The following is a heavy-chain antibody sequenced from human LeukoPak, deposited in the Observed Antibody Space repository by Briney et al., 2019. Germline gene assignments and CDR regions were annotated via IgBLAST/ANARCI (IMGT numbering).Heavy chain of an antibody. CDR3: ARASTRGTPRGWFDP. V-gene: IGHV1-18*01. CDR1: GYTFTSYG. Sequence: ASVKVSCKASGYTFTSYGISWVRQAPGQGLEWMGWISAYNGNTNYAQKLQGRVTMTTDTSTSTAYMELRSLRSDDTAVYYCARASTRGTPRGWFDPWGQGTLVTVSS. D-gene: IGHD2-2*01. CDR2: ISAYNGNT. J-gene: IGHJ5*02.